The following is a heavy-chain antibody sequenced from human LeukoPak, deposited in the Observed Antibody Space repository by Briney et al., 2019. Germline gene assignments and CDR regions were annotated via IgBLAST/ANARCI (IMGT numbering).Heavy chain of an antibody. J-gene: IGHJ5*02. V-gene: IGHV1-18*01. CDR3: ARVGESQYDFWSGYRGPNWFDP. CDR2: ISAYNGNT. D-gene: IGHD3-3*01. Sequence: GASVKVSCKASGYTFTGYGISWVRQAPGQGLEWMGWISAYNGNTNYAQKLQGRVTMTTDTSTSTAYMELRSLRSDDTAVYYCARVGESQYDFWSGYRGPNWFDPWGQGTLVTVSS. CDR1: GYTFTGYG.